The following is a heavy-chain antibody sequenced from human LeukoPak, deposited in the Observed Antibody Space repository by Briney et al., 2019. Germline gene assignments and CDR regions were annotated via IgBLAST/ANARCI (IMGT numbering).Heavy chain of an antibody. D-gene: IGHD3-3*01. J-gene: IGHJ4*02. V-gene: IGHV1-2*02. CDR1: GYTFTGYY. Sequence: ASVTVSCKASGYTFTGYYMHWVRQAPGQGLEGMGWINPNSGGTNYAQKFQGRVTMTRDTSISTAYMELSRLRSDDTAVYYCARDLRFLEWLLYGWGQGTLVTVSS. CDR2: INPNSGGT. CDR3: ARDLRFLEWLLYG.